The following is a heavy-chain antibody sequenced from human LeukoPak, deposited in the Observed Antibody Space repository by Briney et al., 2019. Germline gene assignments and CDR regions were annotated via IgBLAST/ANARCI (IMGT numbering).Heavy chain of an antibody. CDR1: GFTFSNAW. CDR2: IKSKTDGGTT. J-gene: IGHJ4*02. D-gene: IGHD3-16*01. V-gene: IGHV3-15*01. Sequence: GGSLRLSYAASGFTFSNAWVSWVRQAPGKGLEWVGRIKSKTDGGTTDYAAPVKGRFTISRDDSKNTLYLQMSSLKTEDTAVYYCTTEKYVWGSPPDYWGQGTLVTVSS. CDR3: TTEKYVWGSPPDY.